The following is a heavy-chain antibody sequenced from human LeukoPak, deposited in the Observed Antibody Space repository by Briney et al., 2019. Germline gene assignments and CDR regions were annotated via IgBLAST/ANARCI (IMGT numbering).Heavy chain of an antibody. Sequence: PGGSLRLSCAASGFTFSSYGMHWVRQAPGKGLEWVAVISYDGSNKYYADSVKGRFTISRDNSKNTLYLQMNSLRAEDTAVYYCAKGRRYTMIVVVNTDYGMDVWGQGTTVTVSS. CDR3: AKGRRYTMIVVVNTDYGMDV. CDR2: ISYDGSNK. CDR1: GFTFSSYG. J-gene: IGHJ6*02. D-gene: IGHD3-22*01. V-gene: IGHV3-30*18.